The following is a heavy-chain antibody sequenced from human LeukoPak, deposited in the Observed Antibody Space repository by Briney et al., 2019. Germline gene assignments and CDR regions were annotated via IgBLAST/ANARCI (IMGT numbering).Heavy chain of an antibody. Sequence: PSETLSLTCTVSGGSISSYYWSWIRQPPGKGLEWIGYTYTSGSTNYNPSLKSRVTISVDTSKNQFSLKLSSVTAADTAVYYCARLLVGATSFYYYYYMDVWGKGTTVTVSS. J-gene: IGHJ6*03. CDR1: GGSISSYY. CDR3: ARLLVGATSFYYYYYMDV. D-gene: IGHD1-26*01. CDR2: TYTSGST. V-gene: IGHV4-4*09.